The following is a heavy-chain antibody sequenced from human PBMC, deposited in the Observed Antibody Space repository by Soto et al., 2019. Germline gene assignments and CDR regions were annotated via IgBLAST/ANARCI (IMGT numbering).Heavy chain of an antibody. CDR3: ARGPGFWTGGACRWFDP. D-gene: IGHD2-8*02. Sequence: EVQLVESGGGLVQPGGSLRLSCVASEFTFSNYWMSWVRQAPGKGLEWVANIKQDGSEKYYADSVKGRFTISRDNAKNSLSLQMNSLRAEDTAMYFGARGPGFWTGGACRWFDPWGRGTLVTVSS. CDR1: EFTFSNYW. V-gene: IGHV3-7*03. J-gene: IGHJ5*02. CDR2: IKQDGSEK.